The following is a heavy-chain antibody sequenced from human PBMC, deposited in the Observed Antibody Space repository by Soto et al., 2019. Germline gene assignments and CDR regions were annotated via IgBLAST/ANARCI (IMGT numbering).Heavy chain of an antibody. CDR1: GFTFSNAW. V-gene: IGHV3-15*01. D-gene: IGHD2-8*01. Sequence: AGFTFSNAWMSWFRRAPGKGLEWVCRIKSKTDGGTTDYAAPVKGRFTISRDDSKNTLYLQMNSLKTEETAVYYCTTDFLMVYAPPDYYSDYWGQGILVTVSS. J-gene: IGHJ4*02. CDR3: TTDFLMVYAPPDYYSDY. CDR2: IKSKTDGGTT.